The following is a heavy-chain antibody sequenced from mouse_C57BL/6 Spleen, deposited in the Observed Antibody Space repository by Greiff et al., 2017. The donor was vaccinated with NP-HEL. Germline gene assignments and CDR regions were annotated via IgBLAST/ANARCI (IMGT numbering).Heavy chain of an antibody. CDR2: IYPGDGDT. V-gene: IGHV1-82*01. CDR1: GYAFSSSW. Sequence: QVQLKESGPELVKPGASVKISCKASGYAFSSSWMNWVKQRPGKGLEWIGRIYPGDGDTNYNGKFKGKATLTADKSSSTAYMQLSSLTSEDSAVYFCARHSLKAMDYWGQGTSVTVSS. CDR3: ARHSLKAMDY. J-gene: IGHJ4*01.